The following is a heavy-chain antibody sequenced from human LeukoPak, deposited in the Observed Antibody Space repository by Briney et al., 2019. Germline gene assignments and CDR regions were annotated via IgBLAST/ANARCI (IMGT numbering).Heavy chain of an antibody. CDR2: IYYSGST. Sequence: SETLSLTCTVSGGSISSYYWSWIRQPPGKGLEWIGYIYYSGSTNYNPSLKSRVTISVDTSKNQFSLKLSSVTAADTAVYYCARGWTTEHAFDIWGQGSTVTVSS. V-gene: IGHV4-59*08. CDR1: GGSISSYY. J-gene: IGHJ3*02. D-gene: IGHD1-1*01. CDR3: ARGWTTEHAFDI.